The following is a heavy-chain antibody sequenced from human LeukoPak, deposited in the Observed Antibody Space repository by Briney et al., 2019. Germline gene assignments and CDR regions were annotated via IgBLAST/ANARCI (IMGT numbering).Heavy chain of an antibody. CDR2: ISAYNDNT. V-gene: IGHV1-18*01. D-gene: IGHD2-2*01. Sequence: ASVKVSCKASGYTFASYGIYWVRQAPGQGLEWMGWISAYNDNTKYAQKFQGRVTMTTDTSTSTAYMELRSLRSDDTAVYYCARRDRSSTSCYYFDYWGQGTLVTVSS. CDR1: GYTFASYG. J-gene: IGHJ4*02. CDR3: ARRDRSSTSCYYFDY.